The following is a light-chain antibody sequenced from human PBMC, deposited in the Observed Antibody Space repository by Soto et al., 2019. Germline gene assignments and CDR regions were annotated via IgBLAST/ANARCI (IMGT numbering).Light chain of an antibody. CDR3: QQYGSSPLT. V-gene: IGKV3-20*01. Sequence: EIVLTQSPRTLSLSPGERATLSCRASQSVSSSYLAWYKQKPGQAPRLFSYGASSRATGIPDRFSGSGSGTDFTLTISRLEPEDFEVYYCQQYGSSPLTFGGGTKVDI. J-gene: IGKJ4*01. CDR1: QSVSSSY. CDR2: GAS.